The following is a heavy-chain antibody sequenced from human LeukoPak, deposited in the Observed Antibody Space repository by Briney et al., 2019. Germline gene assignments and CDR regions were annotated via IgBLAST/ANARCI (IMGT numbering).Heavy chain of an antibody. Sequence: SVKGRFTISRDNAKNSVYLQMNSLRAEDTAVYYCARSRPTMDSPFDYWGQGTLVTVSS. CDR3: ARSRPTMDSPFDY. J-gene: IGHJ4*02. V-gene: IGHV3-21*01. D-gene: IGHD4/OR15-4a*01.